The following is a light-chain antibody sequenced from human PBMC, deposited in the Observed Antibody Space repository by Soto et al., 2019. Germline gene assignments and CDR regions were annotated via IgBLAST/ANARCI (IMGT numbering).Light chain of an antibody. CDR3: QHYNDWPLT. CDR2: GAS. V-gene: IGKV3D-15*01. J-gene: IGKJ4*01. CDR1: QSLHSSY. Sequence: EISKKQNPATLCESLCERGTLSFRASQSLHSSYLAWYHQKPGQAPRLLIYGASTRPTGIPARFSGSGSGTEFTLTIISLQSEDSAVYYCQHYNDWPLTFGRGTKVDI.